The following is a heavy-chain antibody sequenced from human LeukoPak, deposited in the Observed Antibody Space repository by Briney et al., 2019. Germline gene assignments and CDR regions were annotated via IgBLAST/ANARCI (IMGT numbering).Heavy chain of an antibody. V-gene: IGHV4-59*01. CDR2: IYYSGST. CDR3: ARVLPGIAAAGNDNRFDP. Sequence: SETLSLTCTVSGGSISSYYWSWIRQPPGKGLEWIGYIYYSGSTNYNPSLKSRVAISVDTSKNQFSLKLSSVTAADTAVYYCARVLPGIAAAGNDNRFDPWGQGTLVTVSS. J-gene: IGHJ5*02. CDR1: GGSISSYY. D-gene: IGHD6-13*01.